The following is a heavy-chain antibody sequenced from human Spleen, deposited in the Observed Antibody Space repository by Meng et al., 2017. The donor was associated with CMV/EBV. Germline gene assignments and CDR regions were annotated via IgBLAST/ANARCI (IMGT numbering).Heavy chain of an antibody. J-gene: IGHJ4*02. CDR1: GGTFSNYA. CDR3: ASGVMERFLEWLLTY. CDR2: IIPMFDTA. Sequence: SVKVSCKTSGGTFSNYAISWVRQAPGQGLEWVGGIIPMFDTANYAQKFQGRVTITTDESTSTAYMELSSLRSEDTAVYYCASGVMERFLEWLLTYWGQGTLVTVSS. V-gene: IGHV1-69*05. D-gene: IGHD3-3*01.